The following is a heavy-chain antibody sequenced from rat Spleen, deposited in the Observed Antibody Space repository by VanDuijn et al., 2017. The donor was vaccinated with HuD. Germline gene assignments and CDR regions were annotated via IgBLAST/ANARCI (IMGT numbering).Heavy chain of an antibody. V-gene: IGHV5-7*01. CDR1: GFTFSDYN. Sequence: EVQLVESGGGLVQPGRSLKLSYAASGFTFSDYNMAWVRQAPTKGLEWVASISYDGTATYYRDSVKGRFTISRDNAKSTLYLQMDSLRSEDTATYYCARRGERHWYFDFWGPGTMATVSS. D-gene: IGHD4-2*01. CDR3: ARRGERHWYFDF. CDR2: ISYDGTAT. J-gene: IGHJ1*01.